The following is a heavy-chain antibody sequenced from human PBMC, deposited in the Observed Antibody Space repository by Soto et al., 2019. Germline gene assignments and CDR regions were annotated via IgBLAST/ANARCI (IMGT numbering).Heavy chain of an antibody. V-gene: IGHV4-4*02. J-gene: IGHJ3*02. D-gene: IGHD3-9*01. CDR1: SGSISSSNW. CDR2: IYQSGST. Sequence: QVQLQESGPGLVKPSGTLSLTCAVSSGSISSSNWWSWVRQPPGKGLEWIGEIYQSGSTNYNPSLKSRVNISVDKAKNHVSLKMSSVTASDTAVYYCARDQRRPRDIHDILTGWHQGGWAFDILGQGTMVTVSS. CDR3: ARDQRRPRDIHDILTGWHQGGWAFDI.